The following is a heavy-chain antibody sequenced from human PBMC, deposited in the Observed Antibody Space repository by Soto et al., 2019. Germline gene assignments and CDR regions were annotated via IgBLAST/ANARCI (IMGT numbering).Heavy chain of an antibody. V-gene: IGHV4-59*01. CDR3: ARGGNRYSSTSYGVGGFDY. J-gene: IGHJ4*02. D-gene: IGHD6-13*01. CDR2: ILHSGTT. CDR1: GSSISSSS. Sequence: PSETLSVPGPVSGSSISSSSWSCIRQPPGKGLEWIGYILHSGTTNYNPSLKSRVTISVDTSKNQFSLNLSSLTTSDTAVYFCARGGNRYSSTSYGVGGFDYWGQGTLVTVSS.